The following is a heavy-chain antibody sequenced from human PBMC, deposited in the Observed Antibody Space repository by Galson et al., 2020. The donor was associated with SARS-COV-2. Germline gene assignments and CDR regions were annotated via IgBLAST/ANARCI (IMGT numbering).Heavy chain of an antibody. CDR3: AKVGYNGWEFDY. CDR1: GFKFGYYW. Sequence: GGSLRLSCATSGFKFGYYWMTWVRQAPGKGLEWVANINQAVSAMYYAASVKGRFTISRDNAENSVFLHMNNLRVEDTAVYYCAKVGYNGWEFDYWGRGTLVTISS. CDR2: INQAVSAM. J-gene: IGHJ4*02. D-gene: IGHD5-18*01. V-gene: IGHV3-7*01.